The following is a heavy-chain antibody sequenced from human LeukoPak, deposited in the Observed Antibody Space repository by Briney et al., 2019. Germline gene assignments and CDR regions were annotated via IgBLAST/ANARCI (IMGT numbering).Heavy chain of an antibody. CDR2: LYTGDNT. V-gene: IGHV3-66*01. CDR3: ARDGGLGSPLGGHFYYGMDV. J-gene: IGHJ6*02. CDR1: GFTVSGLC. D-gene: IGHD3-10*01. Sequence: GGSLRLSCAASGFTVSGLCMSWVRQAPGKGLEWVAFLYTGDNTYYADSVKDRFTISRDNSKNTVYLQMNNLRVEDTAAYYCARDGGLGSPLGGHFYYGMDVWGQGTTVTVSS.